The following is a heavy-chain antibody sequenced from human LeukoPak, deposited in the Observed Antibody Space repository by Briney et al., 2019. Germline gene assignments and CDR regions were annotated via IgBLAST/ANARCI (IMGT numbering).Heavy chain of an antibody. D-gene: IGHD2-2*01. CDR2: INHSGST. Sequence: SETLSLTCAVYGGSFSGYYWSWIRQPPGKGLEWIGEINHSGSTNYNPSLKSRVTISVDTSKNQFSLKLSSVTAADTAVYYCARGLGYFSSTSCYPYGYFDLGGRATLVTFSS. J-gene: IGHJ2*01. CDR3: ARGLGYFSSTSCYPYGYFDL. V-gene: IGHV4-34*01. CDR1: GGSFSGYY.